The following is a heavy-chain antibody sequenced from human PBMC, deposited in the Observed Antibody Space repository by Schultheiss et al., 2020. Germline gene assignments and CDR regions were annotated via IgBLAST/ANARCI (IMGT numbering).Heavy chain of an antibody. J-gene: IGHJ6*02. CDR2: MNPNSGNT. Sequence: ASVKVSCKASGYTFTSYDINWVRQATGQGLEWMGWMNPNSGNTGYAQKFQGRVTMTRKTSISTAYMELSSLRSEDTAVYYCARLPRYYDFWSGYYWSGMDVWGQGTTVTVSS. V-gene: IGHV1-8*01. CDR1: GYTFTSYD. D-gene: IGHD3-3*01. CDR3: ARLPRYYDFWSGYYWSGMDV.